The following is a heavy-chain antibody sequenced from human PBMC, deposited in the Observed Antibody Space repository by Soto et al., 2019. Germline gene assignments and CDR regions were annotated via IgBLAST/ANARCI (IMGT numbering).Heavy chain of an antibody. J-gene: IGHJ6*02. D-gene: IGHD3-22*01. V-gene: IGHV4-59*01. CDR1: GGSITSYY. Sequence: LSPTCTVSGGSITSYYWSWIRQPPGEALEWIGYIYYSGSTNYNPSLKSRGTISVDTSKNQFSLKLSSVTAADTAVYYWARGWVIYSNYGMDVWGQGSSV. CDR3: ARGWVIYSNYGMDV. CDR2: IYYSGST.